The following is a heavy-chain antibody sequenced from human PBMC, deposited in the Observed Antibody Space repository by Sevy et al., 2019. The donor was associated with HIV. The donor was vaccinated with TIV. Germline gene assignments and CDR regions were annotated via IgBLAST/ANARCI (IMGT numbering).Heavy chain of an antibody. CDR2: ISSSSSTI. CDR1: GFTFSSYS. Sequence: RGSLRLSCAASGFTFSSYSMNWVRQAPGKGLEWVSYISSSSSTIYYADSVKGRFTISRDNAKNSLYLQMNSLRDEDTAVYYCARTGRFLEWLPLPDYWGQGTLVTVSS. D-gene: IGHD3-3*01. J-gene: IGHJ4*02. V-gene: IGHV3-48*02. CDR3: ARTGRFLEWLPLPDY.